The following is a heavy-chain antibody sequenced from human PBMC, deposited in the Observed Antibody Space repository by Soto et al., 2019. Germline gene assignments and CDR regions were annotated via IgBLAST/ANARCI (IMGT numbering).Heavy chain of an antibody. CDR1: GFTFSSYG. CDR3: ARDEVYDSSGYYFDY. V-gene: IGHV3-33*01. D-gene: IGHD3-22*01. J-gene: IGHJ4*02. CDR2: IWYGGSNK. Sequence: GGSLRLSCAASGFTFSSYGMHWVRQAPGKGLEWVAVIWYGGSNKYYADSVKGRFTISRDNSKNTLYLQMNSLRAEDTAVYYCARDEVYDSSGYYFDYWGQGTLVTVSS.